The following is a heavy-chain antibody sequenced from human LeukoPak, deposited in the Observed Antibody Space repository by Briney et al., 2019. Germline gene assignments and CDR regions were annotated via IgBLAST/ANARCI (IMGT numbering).Heavy chain of an antibody. Sequence: SETLSLTCAVYGGSFSGYYWSWIRQPPGKGLEWIGEINHSGSTNYNPSLKSRVTISVDTSKNQFSLKLSSVTAADTAVYYCARGHRVVVVAAGKWFDPWGQGTLVTVSS. V-gene: IGHV4-34*01. J-gene: IGHJ5*02. CDR3: ARGHRVVVVAAGKWFDP. CDR1: GGSFSGYY. D-gene: IGHD2-15*01. CDR2: INHSGST.